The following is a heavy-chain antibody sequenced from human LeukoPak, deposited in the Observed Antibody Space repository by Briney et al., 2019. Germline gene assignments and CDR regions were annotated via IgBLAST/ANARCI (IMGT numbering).Heavy chain of an antibody. D-gene: IGHD5-12*01. CDR1: GFTFSSYW. J-gene: IGHJ1*01. V-gene: IGHV3-7*01. CDR3: GYSGSAQYFQH. Sequence: PGGSLRLSCAASGFTFSSYWMSWVRQAPGKGLEWVANIKQDGSEKYYVDSVKGRFTISRDNSKNTLYLQMNSLRAEDTAVYYCGYSGSAQYFQHWGQGTLVTVSS. CDR2: IKQDGSEK.